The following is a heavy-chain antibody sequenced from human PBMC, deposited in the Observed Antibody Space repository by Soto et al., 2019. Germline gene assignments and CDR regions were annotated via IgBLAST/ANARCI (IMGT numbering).Heavy chain of an antibody. Sequence: PGESLKISCHGSGYTFFSFWIVWVRQVPGKGLEWVGRIDPSDSSATYSPTFQGHVTISADRSTRSAYLQWRSLRASDTAIYFCARRYCSRADCYSDSWGQGSLVTVS. J-gene: IGHJ4*02. D-gene: IGHD2-2*01. CDR2: IDPSDSSA. CDR1: GYTFFSFW. V-gene: IGHV5-10-1*01. CDR3: ARRYCSRADCYSDS.